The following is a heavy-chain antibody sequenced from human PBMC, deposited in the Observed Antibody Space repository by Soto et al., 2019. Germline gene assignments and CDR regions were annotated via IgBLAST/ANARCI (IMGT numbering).Heavy chain of an antibody. CDR2: ISYDGSNK. J-gene: IGHJ3*02. D-gene: IGHD1-26*01. CDR3: AREGGVKWIHAFDI. Sequence: QVQLVESGGGVVQPGRSLRLSCAASGFTFSSYAMHWVRQAPGKGLEWVAVISYDGSNKYYADSVKGRFTISRDNSKNTLYLQMNSLRAEDTAVYYCAREGGVKWIHAFDIWGQGTMVTVSS. V-gene: IGHV3-30*04. CDR1: GFTFSSYA.